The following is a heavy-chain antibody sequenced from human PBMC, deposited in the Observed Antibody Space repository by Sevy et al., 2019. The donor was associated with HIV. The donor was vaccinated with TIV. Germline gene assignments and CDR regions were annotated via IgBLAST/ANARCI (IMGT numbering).Heavy chain of an antibody. V-gene: IGHV3-23*01. CDR1: GLTFTNYA. Sequence: GGSLRLSCAASGLTFTNYAMTWVRQAPGKGLEWVSGISESGGRTYYADSVKGRFTISRDNSKNTLYLQMNSLRAEDTAVYFCAKLVLGYLEDVDYWGQGTLVTVSS. J-gene: IGHJ4*02. D-gene: IGHD3-9*01. CDR2: ISESGGRT. CDR3: AKLVLGYLEDVDY.